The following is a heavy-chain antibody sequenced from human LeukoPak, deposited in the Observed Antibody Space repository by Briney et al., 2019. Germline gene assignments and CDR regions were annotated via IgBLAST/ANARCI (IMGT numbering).Heavy chain of an antibody. V-gene: IGHV4-31*03. Sequence: SQTLSLTCTVSGGSISSGGYYWSWIRQHPGKGLEWLGYIYYSGSTYYSASLKSRVTISVETSKNQFSLKLSSVTAADTAVYYCARARTYDFWSGYYYYYYMDVWGKGATVTVSS. CDR2: IYYSGST. J-gene: IGHJ6*03. D-gene: IGHD3-3*01. CDR3: ARARTYDFWSGYYYYYYMDV. CDR1: GGSISSGGYY.